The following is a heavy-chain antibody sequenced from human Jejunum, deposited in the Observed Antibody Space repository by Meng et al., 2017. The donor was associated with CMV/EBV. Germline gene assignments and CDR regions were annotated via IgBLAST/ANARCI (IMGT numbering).Heavy chain of an antibody. CDR2: IYNVGGT. V-gene: IGHV3-53*01. Sequence: EVSGFSVGINFLTWVRQAPGKGLEWVSVIYNVGGTYYADSVRGRFTISRDNSKNTLFLQMDSLRAEDTAVYYCAKRRIAAAGDFQDWGQGTLVTVSS. J-gene: IGHJ1*01. CDR1: GFSVGINF. D-gene: IGHD6-13*01. CDR3: AKRRIAAAGDFQD.